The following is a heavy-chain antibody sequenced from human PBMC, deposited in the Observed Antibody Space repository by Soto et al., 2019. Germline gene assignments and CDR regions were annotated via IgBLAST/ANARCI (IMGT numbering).Heavy chain of an antibody. V-gene: IGHV4-30-2*01. Sequence: PSENLSLTCAVSGGSISSGGYSWSWIRQPPGKGLEWIGYIYHSGSTYYNPSLKSRVTISVDRSKNQFSLKLSSVTAADTAVYYCARVFIVYGDGTNSDYRG. J-gene: IGHJ4*01. CDR3: ARVFIVYGDGTNSDY. CDR1: GGSISSGGYS. D-gene: IGHD4-17*01. CDR2: IYHSGST.